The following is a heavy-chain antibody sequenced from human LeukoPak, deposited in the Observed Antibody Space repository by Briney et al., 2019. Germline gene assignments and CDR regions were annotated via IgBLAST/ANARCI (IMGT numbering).Heavy chain of an antibody. CDR2: INHSGST. J-gene: IGHJ4*02. V-gene: IGHV4-34*01. Sequence: PSETLSLTCAVYGGSFSGYYWSWIRQPPGKGLEWIGEINHSGSTNYNPSLKSRVTISVDTSKNQFSLKLSSVTAADTAVYYCARGRGGYSSGWYGGHYFDYWGQGTLVTVSS. CDR3: ARGRGGYSSGWYGGHYFDY. CDR1: GGSFSGYY. D-gene: IGHD6-19*01.